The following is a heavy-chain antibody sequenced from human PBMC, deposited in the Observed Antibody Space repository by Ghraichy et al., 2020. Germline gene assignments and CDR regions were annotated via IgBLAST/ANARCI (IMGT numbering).Heavy chain of an antibody. J-gene: IGHJ4*02. CDR1: GYSISSGYY. CDR2: IYHSGST. V-gene: IGHV4-38-2*01. Sequence: SDTLSLTCAVSGYSISSGYYWGWIRQPPGKGLEWIGSIYHSGSTYYNPSLKSRVTISVDTSKNQFSLKLSSVTAADTAVYYCARLIGYCSSTSCRMYYFDYWGQGTLVTVSS. D-gene: IGHD2-2*01. CDR3: ARLIGYCSSTSCRMYYFDY.